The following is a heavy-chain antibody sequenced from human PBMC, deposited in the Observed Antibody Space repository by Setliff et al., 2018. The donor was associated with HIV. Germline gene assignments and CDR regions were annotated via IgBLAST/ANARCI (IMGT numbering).Heavy chain of an antibody. CDR3: ARGMYSSGWYDAFDI. Sequence: SVKVSCKASGGTFNSYAINWVRQAPGQGLEWMGGIIPVFGTANYAQNFQGRVTITADECTSTAYMDLSSLRSEDTAVYYCARGMYSSGWYDAFDIWGQGTMVTVSS. V-gene: IGHV1-69*13. J-gene: IGHJ3*02. CDR1: GGTFNSYA. CDR2: IIPVFGTA. D-gene: IGHD6-19*01.